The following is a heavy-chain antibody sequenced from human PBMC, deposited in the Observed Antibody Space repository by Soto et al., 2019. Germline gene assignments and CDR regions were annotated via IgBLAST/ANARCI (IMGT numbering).Heavy chain of an antibody. V-gene: IGHV1-69*01. Sequence: QVQLVQSGAEVKKPGSSVKVSCKASGGTFSSYAISWVRQAPGQGLEWMGGIIPIFGTANYAQKFQGRGTITADEAMSKAYMELSSLRSEDTAVYYRARAVRRAYSGYDLYGMDVWGQGTTVTVSS. CDR2: IIPIFGTA. J-gene: IGHJ6*02. CDR1: GGTFSSYA. D-gene: IGHD5-12*01. CDR3: ARAVRRAYSGYDLYGMDV.